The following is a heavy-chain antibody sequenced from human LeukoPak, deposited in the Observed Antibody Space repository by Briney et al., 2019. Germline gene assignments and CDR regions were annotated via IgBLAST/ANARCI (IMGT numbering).Heavy chain of an antibody. D-gene: IGHD3-22*01. J-gene: IGHJ4*02. CDR3: AKDPNYYDSSGYHLDY. CDR1: GFTFGDYA. Sequence: GGSLRLSCTASGFTFGDYAMSWVRQAPGKGLEWVSAISGSGGSTYYADSVKGRFTISRDNSKNTLYLQMNSLRAEDTAVYYCAKDPNYYDSSGYHLDYWGQGTLVTVSS. V-gene: IGHV3-23*01. CDR2: ISGSGGST.